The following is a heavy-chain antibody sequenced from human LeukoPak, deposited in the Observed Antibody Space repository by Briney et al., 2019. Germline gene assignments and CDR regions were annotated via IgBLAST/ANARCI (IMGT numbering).Heavy chain of an antibody. J-gene: IGHJ6*03. D-gene: IGHD1-26*01. CDR1: GYTFTSYG. Sequence: ASVKVSCKASGYTFTSYGISWVRQAPGQGLEWMGWISAYNGNTNYAQKLQGRVTMTTDTSTSTAYMELRSLRSDDTAVYYCARVPGGSYPPYYYYYMDVWGKGTTVTVSS. V-gene: IGHV1-18*01. CDR3: ARVPGGSYPPYYYYYMDV. CDR2: ISAYNGNT.